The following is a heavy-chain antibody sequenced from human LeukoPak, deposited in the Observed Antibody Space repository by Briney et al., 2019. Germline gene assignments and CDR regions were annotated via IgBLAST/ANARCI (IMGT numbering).Heavy chain of an antibody. CDR1: GYTFTSYY. V-gene: IGHV1-46*01. CDR3: ARALPGAATAHNWFDP. D-gene: IGHD1-26*01. Sequence: ASVKVSCKASGYTFTSYYMHWVRQAPGQGLEWMGIINPSGGSTSYAQKFQGRLSMTIDTSTNTTYMDLRTVTSDDTAIYYCARALPGAATAHNWFDPWGQGTLVTVSS. J-gene: IGHJ5*02. CDR2: INPSGGST.